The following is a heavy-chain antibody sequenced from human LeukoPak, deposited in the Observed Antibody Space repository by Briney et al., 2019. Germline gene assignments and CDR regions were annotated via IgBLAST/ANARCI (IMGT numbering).Heavy chain of an antibody. V-gene: IGHV3-7*01. Sequence: GGSLRLSCAASGFTFSSYWMSWVRQAPGKGLEWVANIKQDGSEKYYVDSVKGRFTISRDNAKNSLYLQMNSQRAEDTAVYYCARDPYSGAYGNTYYYYMDVWGKGTTVTISS. CDR1: GFTFSSYW. D-gene: IGHD1-26*01. CDR3: ARDPYSGAYGNTYYYYMDV. CDR2: IKQDGSEK. J-gene: IGHJ6*03.